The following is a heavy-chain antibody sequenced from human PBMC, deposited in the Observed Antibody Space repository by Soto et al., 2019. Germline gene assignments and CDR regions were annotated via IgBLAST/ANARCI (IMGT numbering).Heavy chain of an antibody. CDR2: IKSKTDGGTT. V-gene: IGHV3-15*07. J-gene: IGHJ6*02. D-gene: IGHD3-3*01. CDR1: GFTFSNAW. CDR3: TTEQNYDFWSGYPDYYYYYGMDV. Sequence: PGGSLRLSCAASGFTFSNAWMNWVRQAPGKGLEWVGRIKSKTDGGTTDYAAPVKGRFTISRDDSKNTLYLQMNSLKTEDTAVYYCTTEQNYDFWSGYPDYYYYYGMDVWGQGTTVTVSS.